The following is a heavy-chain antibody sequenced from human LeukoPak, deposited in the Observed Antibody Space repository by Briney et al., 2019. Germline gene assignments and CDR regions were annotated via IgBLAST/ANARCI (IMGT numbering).Heavy chain of an antibody. CDR3: AKDSGRGDY. V-gene: IGHV3-30*18. CDR2: ISYDGSNK. Sequence: GRSLRLSCAASGFTFSSYGMHWVRQAPGKGLEWVAVISYDGSNKYYADSVKGRFTISRDNSKNTLYLQMNSLRAEDTAVYYCAKDSGRGDYWGQGTLVTVSS. D-gene: IGHD5-12*01. J-gene: IGHJ4*02. CDR1: GFTFSSYG.